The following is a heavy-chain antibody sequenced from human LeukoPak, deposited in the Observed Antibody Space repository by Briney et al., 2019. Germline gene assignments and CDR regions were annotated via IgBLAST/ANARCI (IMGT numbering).Heavy chain of an antibody. CDR1: GYTFTSYY. Sequence: ASVKVSCKASGYTFTSYYMHWVRQAPGQGLEWMGIINPSGGSTSYAQKLQGRVTMTRDTSTSTVYMELSSLRSEDTAVYYCARGVSIEYSSSSGRHYYGMDVWGQGTTVTVSS. CDR2: INPSGGST. V-gene: IGHV1-46*01. J-gene: IGHJ6*02. D-gene: IGHD6-6*01. CDR3: ARGVSIEYSSSSGRHYYGMDV.